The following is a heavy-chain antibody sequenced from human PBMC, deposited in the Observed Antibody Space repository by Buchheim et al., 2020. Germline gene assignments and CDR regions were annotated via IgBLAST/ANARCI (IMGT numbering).Heavy chain of an antibody. V-gene: IGHV3-23*01. CDR3: AKEFIALRFLEWFSSFDY. Sequence: EVQLLESGGGLVQPGGSLRISCAASGFTFSSYAMSWVRQAPGKGLEWVSAISGSGGSTYYADSVKGRFTISRDNSKNTLYLQMNSLRAEDTAVYYCAKEFIALRFLEWFSSFDYWGQGTL. D-gene: IGHD3-3*01. CDR2: ISGSGGST. J-gene: IGHJ4*02. CDR1: GFTFSSYA.